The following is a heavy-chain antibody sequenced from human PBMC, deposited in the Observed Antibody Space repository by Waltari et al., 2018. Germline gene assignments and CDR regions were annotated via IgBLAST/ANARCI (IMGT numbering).Heavy chain of an antibody. CDR3: ASTMFDYYYYGMGV. D-gene: IGHD3-10*02. V-gene: IGHV4-30-4*08. CDR1: GGSISSSSYY. CDR2: IYYSGST. Sequence: QLQLQESGPGLVKPSETLSLTCTVSGGSISSSSYYWGWIRQPPGKGLEWIGYIYYSGSTYYNPSLKSRVTISVDTSKNQFSLKLSSVTAADTAVYYCASTMFDYYYYGMGVWGQGTTVTVSS. J-gene: IGHJ6*02.